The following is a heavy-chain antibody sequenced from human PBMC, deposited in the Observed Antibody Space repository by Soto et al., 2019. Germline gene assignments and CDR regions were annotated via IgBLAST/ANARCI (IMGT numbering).Heavy chain of an antibody. J-gene: IGHJ4*02. D-gene: IGHD3-10*01. CDR3: ANGRATYGLLTHDY. CDR1: GFSFRNYA. V-gene: IGHV3-23*01. CDR2: LTGSSSNI. Sequence: EVQLLESGGGLVQPGGSLRLSCAASGFSFRNYAMSWVRQAPGKGLEWISTLTGSSSNIYYADSVKGRFVISRDNSRNTLYLQMNSLTVEDTAVYYCANGRATYGLLTHDYWGQGTLVTVSS.